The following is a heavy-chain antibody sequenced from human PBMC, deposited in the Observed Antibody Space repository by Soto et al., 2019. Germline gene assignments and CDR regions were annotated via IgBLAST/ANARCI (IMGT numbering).Heavy chain of an antibody. D-gene: IGHD1-26*01. CDR1: GFTFSNAW. CDR2: IKSKTDGGTT. Sequence: EVQLVESGGGLVKPGGSLRLSCAASGFTFSNAWMSWVRQAPGKGLEWVGRIKSKTDGGTTDYAAPVKGRFTISRDDSKNTLYMQMNSLKTEDTAVYYCTTTPLVGATKPYYYYGMDVWGQGTTVTVSS. CDR3: TTTPLVGATKPYYYYGMDV. J-gene: IGHJ6*02. V-gene: IGHV3-15*01.